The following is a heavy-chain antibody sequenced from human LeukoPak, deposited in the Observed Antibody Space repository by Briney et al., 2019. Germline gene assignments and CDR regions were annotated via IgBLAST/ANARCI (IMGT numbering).Heavy chain of an antibody. Sequence: SQTLSLTCTVSGGSISSGGYYWSWLRQHPGKGLEWIGYIYYSGSTYYNPSLKSRVTISVDTSKNQFSLKLSSVTAADTAVYYCARDHYDSSGYPLWFDPWGQGTLVTVSS. V-gene: IGHV4-31*03. CDR2: IYYSGST. J-gene: IGHJ5*02. D-gene: IGHD3-22*01. CDR1: GGSISSGGYY. CDR3: ARDHYDSSGYPLWFDP.